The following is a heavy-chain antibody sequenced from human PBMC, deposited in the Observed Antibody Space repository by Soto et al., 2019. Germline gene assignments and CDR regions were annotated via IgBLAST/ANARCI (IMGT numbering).Heavy chain of an antibody. CDR1: GFSLSTSGAG. J-gene: IGHJ4*02. CDR3: AHRRRWSYFDY. CDR2: IYWDYDK. V-gene: IGHV2-5*02. Sequence: QITLKESGPTLVKPTQTLTLTCTFSGFSLSTSGAGVGWIRKPPGKALEWLALIYWDYDKRYSPSMKRSLTNTSYTSKNQVVLTMTNKDPVDTATYYFAHRRRWSYFDYWGQGTLVTVSS. D-gene: IGHD2-15*01.